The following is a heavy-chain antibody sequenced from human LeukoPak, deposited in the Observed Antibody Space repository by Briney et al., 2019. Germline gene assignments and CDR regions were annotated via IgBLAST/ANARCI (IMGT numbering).Heavy chain of an antibody. CDR3: ARDPHPYCSSTSCYAGWFDP. CDR1: GYTFTSYG. CDR2: ISAYNGNT. V-gene: IGHV1-18*01. J-gene: IGHJ5*02. D-gene: IGHD2-2*01. Sequence: GASVKVSCKASGYTFTSYGIGWVRQAPGQGLEWMGWISAYNGNTNYAQKLQGRVTMTTDTSTSTAYMELRSLRSDDTAVYYCARDPHPYCSSTSCYAGWFDPWGQGTLVTVSS.